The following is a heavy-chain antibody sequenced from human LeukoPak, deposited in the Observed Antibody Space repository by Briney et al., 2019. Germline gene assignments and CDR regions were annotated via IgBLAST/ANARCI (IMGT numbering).Heavy chain of an antibody. CDR2: ISTSVSIT. J-gene: IGHJ6*02. D-gene: IGHD4-17*01. Sequence: GGSLRLSCAASGFTFSSYSMNWVRQAPGKGLEWVSHISTSVSITYYADSVKGRFTISRDNAKNTLYLQMNSLRAEDTAVYYCARVGYGDYVDYYYGMDVWGQGTTVTVSS. CDR1: GFTFSSYS. V-gene: IGHV3-48*01. CDR3: ARVGYGDYVDYYYGMDV.